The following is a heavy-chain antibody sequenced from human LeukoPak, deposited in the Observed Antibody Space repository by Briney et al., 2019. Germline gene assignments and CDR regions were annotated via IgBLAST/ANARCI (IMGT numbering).Heavy chain of an antibody. V-gene: IGHV4-59*01. D-gene: IGHD5-18*01. CDR2: IYYSGST. Sequence: SETLSLTCTVSGGSISSYYWSWIGQPPGKGLEWIGYIYYSGSTNYNPSLKSRVTISVDTSKNQFSLKLSSVTAADTAVYYCASPGYSYGHPVIDYYYYMDVWGKGTTVTVSS. CDR1: GGSISSYY. J-gene: IGHJ6*03. CDR3: ASPGYSYGHPVIDYYYYMDV.